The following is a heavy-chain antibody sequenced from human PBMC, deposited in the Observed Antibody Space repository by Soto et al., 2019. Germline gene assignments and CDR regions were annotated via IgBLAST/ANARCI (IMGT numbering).Heavy chain of an antibody. J-gene: IGHJ6*02. CDR3: ARGGLYPGYYYYGMDV. D-gene: IGHD3-10*01. Sequence: ASVKVSCKASGYTFTSYAMHWLRQSAGQRLEWMGWINAGNGNTKYSQKFQGRVTITRDTSASTAYMELSSLRPEDTAVYYCARGGLYPGYYYYGMDVWGQGTTVTVSS. V-gene: IGHV1-3*01. CDR1: GYTFTSYA. CDR2: INAGNGNT.